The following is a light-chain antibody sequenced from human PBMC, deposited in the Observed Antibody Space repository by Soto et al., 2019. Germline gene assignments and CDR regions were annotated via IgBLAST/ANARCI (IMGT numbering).Light chain of an antibody. CDR1: QGISDF. CDR2: AAS. CDR3: QQYNSAPSLT. J-gene: IGKJ4*01. V-gene: IGKV1-27*01. Sequence: DTQMTQSPSSLSASVGDRVTITCRASQGISDFLAWYQQKPGKVPKLLIYAASTLQSGVPSRFSGSGSGTDFTLTISSLQPEDVATYYCQQYNSAPSLTFGGGTKVEIK.